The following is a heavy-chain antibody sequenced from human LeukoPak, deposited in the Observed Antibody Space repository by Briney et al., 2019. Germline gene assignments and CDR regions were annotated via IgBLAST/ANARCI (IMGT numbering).Heavy chain of an antibody. CDR2: IYYSGST. V-gene: IGHV4-59*01. Sequence: SETLSLTCTVSGGSISSYYWSWIRQPPGKGLEWIGYIYYSGSTNYNPSLKSRVTISVDTSKNQFSLKLSSVTAADTAVYYCARVRDGYNYLFDYWGQGTLVTVSS. J-gene: IGHJ4*02. CDR1: GGSISSYY. D-gene: IGHD5-24*01. CDR3: ARVRDGYNYLFDY.